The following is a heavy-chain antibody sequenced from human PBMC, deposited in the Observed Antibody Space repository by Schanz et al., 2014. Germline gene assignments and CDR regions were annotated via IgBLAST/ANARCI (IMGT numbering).Heavy chain of an antibody. D-gene: IGHD1-26*01. J-gene: IGHJ4*02. CDR1: GYTFTSYA. CDR3: ARDPAEWELLGHFDY. Sequence: QVQLVQSGSELKKPGASVKVSCKASGYTFTSYAMNWMRQAPGQGLEWMGWINTNSGNPTYAQGFTGRFVFSLDTSVNTAYLQISSLKTEDTAVYYCARDPAEWELLGHFDYWGQGTLVTVSA. CDR2: INTNSGNP. V-gene: IGHV7-4-1*02.